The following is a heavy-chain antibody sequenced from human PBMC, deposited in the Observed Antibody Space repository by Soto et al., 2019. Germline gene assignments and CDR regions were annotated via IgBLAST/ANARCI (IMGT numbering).Heavy chain of an antibody. D-gene: IGHD3-16*01. CDR2: ISAYNGNT. J-gene: IGHJ4*02. CDR1: GYTFTSYG. CDR3: AVFSPPVAGRDDYIWGTHAPDY. V-gene: IGHV1-18*01. Sequence: ASVKVSCKASGYTFTSYGISWVRQAPGQGLEWMGWISAYNGNTDYAQKLQGRVTMTTDTSTSTAYMELSSLRSEDTAVYYCAVFSPPVAGRDDYIWGTHAPDYWGQGTLVTVSS.